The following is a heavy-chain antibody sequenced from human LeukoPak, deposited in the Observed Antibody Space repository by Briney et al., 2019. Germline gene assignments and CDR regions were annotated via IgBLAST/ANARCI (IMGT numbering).Heavy chain of an antibody. Sequence: SETLSLTCTVSGGSISSSEYYWIWIRQPPGKGLEWIGSTYYGGSTYYHPSLNSRVTISVDTSKNQFSLKLTSVTASDTAVYYCATRGAAAGTTDYWGQGALVTVPS. CDR3: ATRGAAAGTTDY. D-gene: IGHD6-25*01. V-gene: IGHV4-39*01. CDR2: TYYGGST. J-gene: IGHJ4*02. CDR1: GGSISSSEYY.